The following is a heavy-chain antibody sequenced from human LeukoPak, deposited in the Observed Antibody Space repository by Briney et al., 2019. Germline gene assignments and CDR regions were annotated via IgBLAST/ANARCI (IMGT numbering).Heavy chain of an antibody. J-gene: IGHJ4*02. D-gene: IGHD3-9*01. CDR3: ASITGGAFPYFDLPFDY. CDR2: INHSGST. Sequence: SETLSLTCAVYGGSFSGYYWSWIRQPPGKGLEWIGEINHSGSTNYNPSLKSRVTISVDTSKNQFSLKLSSVTAADTAVYYCASITGGAFPYFDLPFDYWGQGTLVTVSS. V-gene: IGHV4-34*01. CDR1: GGSFSGYY.